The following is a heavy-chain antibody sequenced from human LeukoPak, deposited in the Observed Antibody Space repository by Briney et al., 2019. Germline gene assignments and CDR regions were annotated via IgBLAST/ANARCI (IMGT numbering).Heavy chain of an antibody. D-gene: IGHD3-10*01. Sequence: GGSLRLSCAASGFTFSSYAMSWVRQAPGKGLEWVSAISGSGGSTYYADSVKGRFTISRDNSKNTLYLQMNSLRAEDTAVYYCAKEGSGSRRTSYWYFDLWGRGTLVTVSS. V-gene: IGHV3-23*01. CDR1: GFTFSSYA. CDR2: ISGSGGST. J-gene: IGHJ2*01. CDR3: AKEGSGSRRTSYWYFDL.